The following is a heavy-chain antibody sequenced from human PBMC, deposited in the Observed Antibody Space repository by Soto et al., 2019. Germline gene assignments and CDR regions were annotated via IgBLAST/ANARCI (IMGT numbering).Heavy chain of an antibody. D-gene: IGHD3-3*01. CDR2: IYYSGST. V-gene: IGHV4-31*03. Sequence: NPSLTCTVSGGSISSGGYYWSWIRQHPGKGLEWIGYIYYSGSTYYNPSLKSRVTISVDTSKNQFSLKLSSVTAADTAVYYCTRKYDFWSGYYLQQDWFDPWGQGTLVTVSS. CDR3: TRKYDFWSGYYLQQDWFDP. CDR1: GGSISSGGYY. J-gene: IGHJ5*02.